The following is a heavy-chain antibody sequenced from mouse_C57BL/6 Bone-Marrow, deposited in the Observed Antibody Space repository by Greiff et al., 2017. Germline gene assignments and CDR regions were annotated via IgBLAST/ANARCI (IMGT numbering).Heavy chain of an antibody. D-gene: IGHD1-1*01. CDR1: GLTFSNYW. CDR3: TRYCGSSCYWYFDV. V-gene: IGHV6-3*01. J-gene: IGHJ1*03. Sequence: EVKVEESGGGLVQPGGSMKLSCVASGLTFSNYWMNWVRPSPEKGLEWVAQIRLKSVNYATHYAESLKGRFTISRDDSKSSVYLQMNNLRAEDTGIYYCTRYCGSSCYWYFDVWGTGTTVTVSS. CDR2: IRLKSVNYAT.